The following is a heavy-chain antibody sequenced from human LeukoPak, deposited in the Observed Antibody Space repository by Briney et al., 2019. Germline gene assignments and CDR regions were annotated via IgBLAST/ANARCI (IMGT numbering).Heavy chain of an antibody. J-gene: IGHJ4*02. D-gene: IGHD5-18*01. V-gene: IGHV1-69*13. CDR1: GGTFSSYA. CDR3: ARARNSYGLEDF. CDR2: IIPIFGTA. Sequence: GASAKVSCKASGGTFSSYAISWVRQAPGQGLEWMGGIIPIFGTANYAQKFQGRVTITADEPTSTVYLELSSLRSEDTAIYYCARARNSYGLEDFWGQGTLVTVSS.